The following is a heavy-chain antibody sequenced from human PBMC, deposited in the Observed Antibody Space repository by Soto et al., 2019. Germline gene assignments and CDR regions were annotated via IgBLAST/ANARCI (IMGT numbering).Heavy chain of an antibody. D-gene: IGHD1-26*01. CDR2: IYPGGSET. CDR1: GHSFTNTFSNYW. V-gene: IGHV5-51*01. Sequence: PGESLKISCKGSGHSFTNTFSNYWIGWVRQMPGKGLEWMGIIYPGGSETRYNPSFQGQVTISADKSSSTAYLQWSSLKASDTAMYYCMARFYDVVGVLELFHHWGQGTLVTVSS. J-gene: IGHJ1*01. CDR3: MARFYDVVGVLELFHH.